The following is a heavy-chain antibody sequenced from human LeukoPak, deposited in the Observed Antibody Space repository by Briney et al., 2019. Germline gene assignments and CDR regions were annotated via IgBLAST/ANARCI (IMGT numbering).Heavy chain of an antibody. D-gene: IGHD3-22*01. V-gene: IGHV4-61*02. J-gene: IGHJ1*01. CDR2: IYSSGST. CDR3: AREEYDSSGYYSIGYFQH. Sequence: SQTLSLTCTVSGGSISSSSYYWSWIRQPAGKGLEWIGRIYSSGSTNYNPSLKSRATISIDTSKNQFSLNLSSVTAADTAVYYCAREEYDSSGYYSIGYFQHWGQGTLVTVSS. CDR1: GGSISSSSYY.